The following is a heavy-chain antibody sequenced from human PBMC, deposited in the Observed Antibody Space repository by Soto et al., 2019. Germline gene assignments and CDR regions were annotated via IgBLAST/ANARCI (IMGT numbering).Heavy chain of an antibody. CDR2: ISGSGGST. J-gene: IGHJ4*02. CDR1: GFTFSSYA. D-gene: IGHD5-12*01. CDR3: AKIDGYSGSIDY. V-gene: IGHV3-23*01. Sequence: GGSLRLSCAASGFTFSSYAMSWVRQAPGKGLEWVSAISGSGGSTYYADSVRGRFTISRDNSKNTLYLQMNSLRAEDTAVYYCAKIDGYSGSIDYWGQGTLVTVSS.